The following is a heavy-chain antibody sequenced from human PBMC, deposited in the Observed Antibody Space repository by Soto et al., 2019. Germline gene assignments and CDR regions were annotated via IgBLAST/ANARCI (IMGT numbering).Heavy chain of an antibody. CDR1: GFTFSSYA. CDR3: AKGRYSRSPQAPYYGMDV. Sequence: EVLLLESGVGLGQPGWSVMLSCAASGFTFSSYAMSWVRQAPGKGRELGSAISGRGGSTYYVDSVKGRFTISRDNSKNTLYLQMNRLRAEDTAVYYCAKGRYSRSPQAPYYGMDVWGQGTTVTVSS. J-gene: IGHJ6*02. V-gene: IGHV3-23*01. CDR2: ISGRGGST. D-gene: IGHD6-13*01.